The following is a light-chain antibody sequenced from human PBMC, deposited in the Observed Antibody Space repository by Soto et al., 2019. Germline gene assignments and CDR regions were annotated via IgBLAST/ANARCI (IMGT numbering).Light chain of an antibody. Sequence: EIVMTQSPATLSVSPGERATLSCRASQSVSSTFAWYQQKPGQAPRLLIYGASTRASGIPDRYSVSGSATEFTITISRLHSEDIPVYYCQQYNNWAQTFGQGTKVEIK. CDR3: QQYNNWAQT. CDR2: GAS. V-gene: IGKV3-15*01. J-gene: IGKJ1*01. CDR1: QSVSST.